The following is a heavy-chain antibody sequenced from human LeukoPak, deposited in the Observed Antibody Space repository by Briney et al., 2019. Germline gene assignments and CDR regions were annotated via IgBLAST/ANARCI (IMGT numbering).Heavy chain of an antibody. CDR2: INHSGST. J-gene: IGHJ4*02. Sequence: SETLSLTCAVYGGSFSGYYWSWIRQPPGKGLEWIGEINHSGSTNYNPSLKSRVTISVDTSKNQFSLNLNSVTAADTAVYYCARHVDDYGDPVGYFDYWGQGTLVTVSS. CDR1: GGSFSGYY. V-gene: IGHV4-34*01. D-gene: IGHD4-17*01. CDR3: ARHVDDYGDPVGYFDY.